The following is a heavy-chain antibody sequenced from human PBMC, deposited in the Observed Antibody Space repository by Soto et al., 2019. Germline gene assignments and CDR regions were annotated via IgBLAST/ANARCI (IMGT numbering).Heavy chain of an antibody. D-gene: IGHD3-10*02. V-gene: IGHV1-18*01. J-gene: IGHJ3*02. Sequence: ASVKVSCKASGYSFASYGRSWVRQAPGQGLEWMGWISAYNGNTNYAQKLQGRVTMTTDTSTSTAYMELRSLRSDDTAVYYCARVNGDYVLDIWGQGTMVTVSS. CDR1: GYSFASYG. CDR3: ARVNGDYVLDI. CDR2: ISAYNGNT.